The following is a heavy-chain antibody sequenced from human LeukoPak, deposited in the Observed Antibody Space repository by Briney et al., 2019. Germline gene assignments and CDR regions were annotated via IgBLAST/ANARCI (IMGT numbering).Heavy chain of an antibody. D-gene: IGHD3-10*01. CDR1: GYTFTGYY. Sequence: ASVKVSCKASGYTFTGYYMHWVRQAPGQGLEWMGWINPNSGGTNYAQKFQGRVTMTGDTSISTAYMGLSRLRSDDTAVYYCARDKRGVGHYYYYGMDVWGQGTTVTVSS. V-gene: IGHV1-2*02. J-gene: IGHJ6*02. CDR3: ARDKRGVGHYYYYGMDV. CDR2: INPNSGGT.